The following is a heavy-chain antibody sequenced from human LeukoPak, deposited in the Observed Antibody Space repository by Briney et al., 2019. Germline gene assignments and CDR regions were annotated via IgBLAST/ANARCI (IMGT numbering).Heavy chain of an antibody. CDR3: ARHIGGGIEDMDV. CDR2: IYVTGT. J-gene: IGHJ6*03. Sequence: SQTLSLTCGVSGDSISSGGYSWSWIRQSPGKGLEWIGYIYVTGTRYNPYLQSRVTISVDRSRNQFFLKMSSVTAADTAVYYCARHIGGGIEDMDVWGKGTKVIVSS. CDR1: GDSISSGGYS. V-gene: IGHV4-30-2*06. D-gene: IGHD3-16*02.